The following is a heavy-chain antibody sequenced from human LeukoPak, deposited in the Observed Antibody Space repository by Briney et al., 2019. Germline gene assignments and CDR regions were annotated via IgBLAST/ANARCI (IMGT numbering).Heavy chain of an antibody. V-gene: IGHV3-23*01. J-gene: IGHJ4*02. CDR3: AKDLDYYGSTGLDY. CDR1: GFTFSSYA. Sequence: GGSLRLSCAASGFTFSSYAMSWVGQAPGKGLAGVSGSSGSGGSTYYADSVKGRFTISRDSSKNTLYLQMNSLRAEDTAVYYCAKDLDYYGSTGLDYWGQGSLVTVSS. CDR2: SSGSGGST. D-gene: IGHD3-10*01.